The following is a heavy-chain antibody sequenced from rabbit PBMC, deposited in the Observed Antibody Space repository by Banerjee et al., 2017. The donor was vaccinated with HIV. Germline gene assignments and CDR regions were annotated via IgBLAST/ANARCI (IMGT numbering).Heavy chain of an antibody. CDR1: GFSFSSSYW. Sequence: QEHLEESGGDLVKPEGSLTLTCTASGFSFSSSYWLCWVRQAPGKGLEWIACIDAGSSGFTYFASWAKGRFTISKTSSTTVTLQMTSLTAADTATYFCARDTSSSFSSYGMDLWGQGTLV. V-gene: IGHV1S45*01. D-gene: IGHD1-1*01. J-gene: IGHJ3*01. CDR3: ARDTSSSFSSYGMDL. CDR2: IDAGSSGFT.